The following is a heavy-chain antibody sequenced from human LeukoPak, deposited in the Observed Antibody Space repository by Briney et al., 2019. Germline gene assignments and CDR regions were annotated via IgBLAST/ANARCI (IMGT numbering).Heavy chain of an antibody. J-gene: IGHJ3*01. CDR1: GFTFSNYA. Sequence: GGSLRLSCAASGFTFSNYAIHWVRQAPGKGLDWVAVISSDGTNKYYADSVRGRFTISRDNSKNTLYLQMDGLRAEDSAAYFCARDLVGVVVITTYSGTFDVWGQGTMVTVSS. V-gene: IGHV3-30-3*01. D-gene: IGHD3-22*01. CDR2: ISSDGTNK. CDR3: ARDLVGVVVITTYSGTFDV.